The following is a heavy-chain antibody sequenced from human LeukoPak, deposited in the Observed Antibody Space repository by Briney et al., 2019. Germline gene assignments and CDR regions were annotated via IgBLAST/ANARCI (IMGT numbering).Heavy chain of an antibody. J-gene: IGHJ4*02. CDR2: ISSSSSSI. CDR3: ARNPHSSGWYPLDY. V-gene: IGHV3-48*02. Sequence: PGGSLRLSCAASGFTFSTYSMNWVRQAPRKGLEWVSYISSSSSSIYYADSVKGRFTISRDNARNSLYLQMNSLRDEDTAVYYCARNPHSSGWYPLDYWGQGTLVTVSS. D-gene: IGHD6-19*01. CDR1: GFTFSTYS.